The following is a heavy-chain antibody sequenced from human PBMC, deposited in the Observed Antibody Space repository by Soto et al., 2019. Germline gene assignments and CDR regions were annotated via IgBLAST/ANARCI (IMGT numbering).Heavy chain of an antibody. Sequence: QMQVVQSGAEVKKPGASVKITCKASGNTFNTYYLNWVRQAPGLGLEWMGIINPSDGTKTYAERFLGSVTMTTDSATSTVDMELTILTSEDTAVYYCALRRGRSGNYIWFDPWGQGTLVTVSS. CDR3: ALRRGRSGNYIWFDP. CDR1: GNTFNTYY. V-gene: IGHV1-46*02. D-gene: IGHD1-1*01. J-gene: IGHJ5*02. CDR2: INPSDGTK.